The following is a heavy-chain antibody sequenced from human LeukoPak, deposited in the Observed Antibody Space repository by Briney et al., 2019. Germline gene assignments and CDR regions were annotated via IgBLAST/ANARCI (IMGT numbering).Heavy chain of an antibody. CDR3: ARDLYGSGWYHYFDY. Sequence: GGSLRLSCVVSGLTVSSNYMSWVRQAPGKGLEWLSVIYPGGNTYYPDSVKGRFTISRDNSKNTLYLQMDSLRAEDTAVYYCARDLYGSGWYHYFDYWGQGTLVTVSS. D-gene: IGHD6-19*01. V-gene: IGHV3-66*01. CDR2: IYPGGNT. J-gene: IGHJ4*02. CDR1: GLTVSSNY.